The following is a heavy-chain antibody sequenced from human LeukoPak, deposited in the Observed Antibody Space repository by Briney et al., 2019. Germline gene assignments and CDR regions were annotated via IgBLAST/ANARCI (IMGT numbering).Heavy chain of an antibody. J-gene: IGHJ3*02. CDR3: ARVEGYCSADNCYGDAFDR. CDR1: GYTFTSYG. D-gene: IGHD2-15*01. V-gene: IGHV1-18*01. Sequence: ASVKVSCKASGYTFTSYGISWVRQAPGQGLEWMGWISGHTGDTQYVQNLQGRVTMTTDTSAGTAYMELRSLRSDDTAVYYCARVEGYCSADNCYGDAFDRWGHGTMVTVSS. CDR2: ISGHTGDT.